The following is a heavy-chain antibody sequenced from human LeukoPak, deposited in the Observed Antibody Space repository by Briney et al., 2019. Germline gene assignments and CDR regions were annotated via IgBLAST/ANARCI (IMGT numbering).Heavy chain of an antibody. Sequence: GGSLRLSCAASGFTFSSYSMNWVRQAPGKGLEWVSYISSSSSTIYYADSVKGRFTISRDNAKNSLYLQMNSLRAEDTAVYYCARDSHYYDSSSKDYWGQGTLVTVSS. J-gene: IGHJ4*02. CDR2: ISSSSSTI. V-gene: IGHV3-48*04. CDR3: ARDSHYYDSSSKDY. D-gene: IGHD3-22*01. CDR1: GFTFSSYS.